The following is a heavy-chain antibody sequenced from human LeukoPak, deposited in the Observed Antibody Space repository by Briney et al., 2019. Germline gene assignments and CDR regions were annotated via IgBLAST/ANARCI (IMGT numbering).Heavy chain of an antibody. Sequence: ASVKVSCKASGYTFTNYGFSWVRQAPGQGLEWMGWISAYNGKTYYAQKRQGRVTMTTDTSTSTAYMELRSLRSDDRAVFYCARGPRSYSTSWYSDSWGQGTLVTVSS. D-gene: IGHD2-2*02. J-gene: IGHJ4*02. CDR3: ARGPRSYSTSWYSDS. V-gene: IGHV1-18*01. CDR2: ISAYNGKT. CDR1: GYTFTNYG.